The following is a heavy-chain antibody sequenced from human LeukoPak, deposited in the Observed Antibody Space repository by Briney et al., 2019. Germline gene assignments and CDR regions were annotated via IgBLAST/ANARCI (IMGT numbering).Heavy chain of an antibody. V-gene: IGHV1-8*03. Sequence: ASVKVSCKASGYTFTSYDINWVRQATGQGLEWMGLMNPNSGNTGYAQKFQARVTITRNTSISTAYMELSSLRSEDTAVYYCARGYCSSTSCYGELDYSGQGTLVSVPS. D-gene: IGHD2-2*01. CDR2: MNPNSGNT. J-gene: IGHJ4*02. CDR3: ARGYCSSTSCYGELDY. CDR1: GYTFTSYD.